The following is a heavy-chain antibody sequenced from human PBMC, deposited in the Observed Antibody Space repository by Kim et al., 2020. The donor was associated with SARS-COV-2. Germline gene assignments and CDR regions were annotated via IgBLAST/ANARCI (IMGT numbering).Heavy chain of an antibody. Sequence: SETLSLTCAVYGGSFSGYYWSWIRQPPGKGLEWIGEINHSGSTNYNPSLKSRVTISVDTSKNQFSLKLSSVTAADTAVYYCARALSNYPYYYYYYGMDVWGQGTTVTVSS. D-gene: IGHD4-4*01. J-gene: IGHJ6*02. V-gene: IGHV4-34*01. CDR3: ARALSNYPYYYYYYGMDV. CDR1: GGSFSGYY. CDR2: INHSGST.